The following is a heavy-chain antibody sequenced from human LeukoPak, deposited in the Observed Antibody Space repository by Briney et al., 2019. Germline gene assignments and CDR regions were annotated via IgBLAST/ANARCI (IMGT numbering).Heavy chain of an antibody. CDR1: GFTFSSYA. V-gene: IGHV3-23*01. CDR3: AKTYCSGGSCPADY. CDR2: ISGSGGST. J-gene: IGHJ4*02. D-gene: IGHD2-15*01. Sequence: GGSLRLSCAASGFTFSSYAMSWVRQAPGKGLERVSSISGSGGSTYYADSVKGWFTISRENSRNRLYLQMNSLRAEDTAIYYCAKTYCSGGSCPADYWGQGTLVTVSS.